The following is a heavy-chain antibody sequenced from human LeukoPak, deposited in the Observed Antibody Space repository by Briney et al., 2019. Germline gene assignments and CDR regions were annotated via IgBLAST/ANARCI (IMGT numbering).Heavy chain of an antibody. CDR2: ISDNGGST. CDR1: GFTFSSYA. V-gene: IGHV3-23*01. J-gene: IGHJ4*02. D-gene: IGHD6-19*01. Sequence: PGGSLRLSCTASGFTFSSYAMSWVRQAPGKGLEWVSAISDNGGSTYYADSLKGRFTISRDNSKNTLYLQMNSLRAEDTAVYYCAKSLRQNLRIAVAGTIFYGGQGTLVTVSS. CDR3: AKSLRQNLRIAVAGTIFY.